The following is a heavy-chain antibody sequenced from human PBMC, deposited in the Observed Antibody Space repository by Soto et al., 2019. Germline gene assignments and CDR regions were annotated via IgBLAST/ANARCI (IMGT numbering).Heavy chain of an antibody. Sequence: GGSVRLSGAAAECTFSGGAMHWVRQAPGKGLEWVAVISYDGSNKYYADSVKGRFTISRDNSKNTLYLQMNSLRAEDTAVYYCARDRAARRNFHFDYWGQGTLVTVSS. CDR1: ECTFSGGA. D-gene: IGHD6-25*01. V-gene: IGHV3-30-3*01. CDR3: ARDRAARRNFHFDY. J-gene: IGHJ4*02. CDR2: ISYDGSNK.